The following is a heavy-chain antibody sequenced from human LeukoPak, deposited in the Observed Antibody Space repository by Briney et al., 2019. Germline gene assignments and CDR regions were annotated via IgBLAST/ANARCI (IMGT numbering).Heavy chain of an antibody. CDR2: IYYSGST. Sequence: SETLSLTCTVSGGSISSYYWSWIRQPPGKGLEWIGYIYYSGSTNYNPSLKSRVTISVDTSKNQFSLKLSSVTAADTAVYYCARDLGSSSSGFDYWGQGTLVTVSS. CDR1: GGSISSYY. D-gene: IGHD6-6*01. J-gene: IGHJ4*02. CDR3: ARDLGSSSSGFDY. V-gene: IGHV4-59*01.